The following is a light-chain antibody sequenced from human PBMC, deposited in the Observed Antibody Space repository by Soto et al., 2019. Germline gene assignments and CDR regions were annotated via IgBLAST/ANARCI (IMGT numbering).Light chain of an antibody. V-gene: IGKV3-15*01. CDR3: QQYNNWPPT. CDR1: QSVSSY. CDR2: GAS. J-gene: IGKJ1*01. Sequence: EIVMTQSPATLSVSQGERATLSCRASQSVSSYLAFYQQKPGQAPRLLIYGASTRATGIPARFSGSGSGTEFTLTISSLQSEDFAVYYCQQYNNWPPTFGQGTKVDIK.